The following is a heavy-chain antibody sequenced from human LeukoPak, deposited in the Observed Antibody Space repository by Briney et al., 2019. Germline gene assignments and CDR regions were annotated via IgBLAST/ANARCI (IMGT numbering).Heavy chain of an antibody. CDR3: ARRSGSYYFDY. CDR1: GFTFSSYE. J-gene: IGHJ4*02. D-gene: IGHD1-26*01. Sequence: GGSLRLSCVASGFTFSSYEMQWVRQAPGKGLEWVSYISSSGSTIYYADSVKGRFTISRDNAKNSLYLQMNSLRAEDTAVYYCARRSGSYYFDYWGQGTLVTVSS. V-gene: IGHV3-48*03. CDR2: ISSSGSTI.